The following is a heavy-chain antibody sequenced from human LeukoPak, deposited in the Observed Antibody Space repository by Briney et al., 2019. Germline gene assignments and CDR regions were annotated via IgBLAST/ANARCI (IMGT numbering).Heavy chain of an antibody. CDR3: AKTEMATTIRDAFDI. CDR1: GCTFSSYA. Sequence: GGSLRLSCAASGCTFSSYAMSWVRHAPGKGLEWVSAISGSDGSTYSADSVKGRFTISRDNSKNTLYLQMNSLRAEDTAVYYCAKTEMATTIRDAFDIWGQGTMVTVSS. D-gene: IGHD5-24*01. V-gene: IGHV3-23*01. CDR2: ISGSDGST. J-gene: IGHJ3*02.